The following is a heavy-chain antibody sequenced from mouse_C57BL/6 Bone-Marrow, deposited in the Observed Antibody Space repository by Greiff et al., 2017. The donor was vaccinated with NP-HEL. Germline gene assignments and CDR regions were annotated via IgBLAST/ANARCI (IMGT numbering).Heavy chain of an antibody. D-gene: IGHD1-1*01. CDR3: ARDANYYGSSLYWYFDV. V-gene: IGHV7-1*01. Sequence: DVKLVESGGGLVQSGRSLRLSCATSGFTFSDFYMEWVRQAPGKGLEWIAASRNKANDYTTEYSASVKGRFSVSRDTSQSILYLQMNALRAEDTAIYYCARDANYYGSSLYWYFDVWGTGTTVTVSS. CDR1: GFTFSDFY. CDR2: SRNKANDYTT. J-gene: IGHJ1*03.